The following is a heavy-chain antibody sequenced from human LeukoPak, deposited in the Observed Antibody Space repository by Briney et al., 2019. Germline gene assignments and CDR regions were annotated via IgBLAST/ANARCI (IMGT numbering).Heavy chain of an antibody. Sequence: PGGSLRLSCAASGFTFSSYAMHWVRQAPGKGLEWVAVISWDGSSIGYADSVKGRFTISRDNAKNSLYLQMNSLRAEDTALFYCKQEAAYEILTGIATDYWGQGTLVTVSS. V-gene: IGHV3-9*01. CDR1: GFTFSSYA. CDR3: KQEAAYEILTGIATDY. CDR2: ISWDGSSI. J-gene: IGHJ4*02. D-gene: IGHD3-9*01.